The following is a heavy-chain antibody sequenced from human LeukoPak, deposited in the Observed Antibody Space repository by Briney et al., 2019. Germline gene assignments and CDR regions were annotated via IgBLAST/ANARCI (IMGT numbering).Heavy chain of an antibody. Sequence: PGGSLRLSCTASGFAFRSHAIHWVRQAPGKGLEWVAFIRYDGSKKFYADSVKGRFTISRDNSKNTLYLQMHSLRAEDTAVYYCAKIPYGDYVLDYYYYTDVWGKGTTVTISS. CDR3: AKIPYGDYVLDYYYYTDV. J-gene: IGHJ6*03. V-gene: IGHV3-30*02. D-gene: IGHD4-17*01. CDR2: IRYDGSKK. CDR1: GFAFRSHA.